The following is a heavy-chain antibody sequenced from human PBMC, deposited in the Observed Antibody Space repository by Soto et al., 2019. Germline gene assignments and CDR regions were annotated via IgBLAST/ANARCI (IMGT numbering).Heavy chain of an antibody. CDR1: GGSISSGGYY. V-gene: IGHV4-31*03. CDR3: ERSMDEGVWFDP. Sequence: SETLSLTCTVSGGSISSGGYYWSWMRQHPGKGLEWIGYIYYSGSTYYNPSLKSRVTISVDTSKNQFSLKLSSVTAADTAVYYCERSMDEGVWFDPWGQGTLVTVSS. D-gene: IGHD2-2*03. J-gene: IGHJ5*02. CDR2: IYYSGST.